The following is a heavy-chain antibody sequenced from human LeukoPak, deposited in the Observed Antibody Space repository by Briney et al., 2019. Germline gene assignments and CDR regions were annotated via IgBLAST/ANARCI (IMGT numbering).Heavy chain of an antibody. J-gene: IGHJ4*02. Sequence: GGSLRLSCAASGFTFSDYYMSWIRQAPGKGLEWVSYISSSGSTIYYADSVKGRFTISRDNAKNTLYLQMNSLRAEDTAVYYCAKVGRVLRFLEWLSPFDYWGQGTLVTVSS. CDR1: GFTFSDYY. CDR3: AKVGRVLRFLEWLSPFDY. D-gene: IGHD3-3*01. CDR2: ISSSGSTI. V-gene: IGHV3-11*01.